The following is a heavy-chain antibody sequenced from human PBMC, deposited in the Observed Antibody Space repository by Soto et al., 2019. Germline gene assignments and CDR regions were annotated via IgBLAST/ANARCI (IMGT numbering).Heavy chain of an antibody. CDR2: INHSGST. J-gene: IGHJ4*02. D-gene: IGHD2-15*01. CDR1: GGSFSGYY. CDR3: ARVFAAHRLGGYYFDY. V-gene: IGHV4-34*01. Sequence: SETLSLTWAVYGGSFSGYYWSWIRQPPGKGVEWIGEINHSGSTNYNPSLKSRVTISVDTSKNQFSLKLSSVTAADTAVYYCARVFAAHRLGGYYFDYWSQGTLVTVSS.